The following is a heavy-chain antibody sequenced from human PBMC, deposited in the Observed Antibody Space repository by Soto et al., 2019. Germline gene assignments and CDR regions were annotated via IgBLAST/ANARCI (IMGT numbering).Heavy chain of an antibody. J-gene: IGHJ6*02. CDR2: ISWNSGSI. D-gene: IGHD3-22*01. V-gene: IGHV3-9*01. Sequence: GGSLRLSCAASGFTFDDYAMHWVRQAPGKGLEWVSGISWNSGSIGYADSVKGRFTISRDNAKNSLHLQMNSLRAEDTALYYCAKAHPKYYDSSGYYLGYGMDVWGQGTTVTVS. CDR1: GFTFDDYA. CDR3: AKAHPKYYDSSGYYLGYGMDV.